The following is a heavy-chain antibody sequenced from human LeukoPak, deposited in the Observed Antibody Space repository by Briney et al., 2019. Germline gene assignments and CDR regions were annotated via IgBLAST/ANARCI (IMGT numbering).Heavy chain of an antibody. V-gene: IGHV4-38-2*02. CDR1: GYSISSGYY. Sequence: SETLSLTCTVSGYSISSGYYWGWIRQPPGKGLEWIGSIYHSGSTYYNPSLKSRVTISVDTSKNQFSLKLSSVTAADTAVYYCARDLIRYFDYWGQGTRVTVSS. CDR2: IYHSGST. J-gene: IGHJ4*02. CDR3: ARDLIRYFDY.